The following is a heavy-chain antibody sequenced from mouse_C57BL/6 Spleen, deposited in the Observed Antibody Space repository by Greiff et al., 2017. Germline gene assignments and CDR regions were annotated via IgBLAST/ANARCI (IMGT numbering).Heavy chain of an antibody. V-gene: IGHV1-59*01. Sequence: QVQLQQPGAELVRPGTSVKLSCKASGYTFTSYWMHWVKQRPGQGLEWIGVIDPSDSYTNYNQKFKGKATLTVDTSSSTAYMQLSSLTSKDSAVYYCASHSNYAFDYWGQGTALTVSS. CDR2: IDPSDSYT. CDR1: GYTFTSYW. D-gene: IGHD2-5*01. J-gene: IGHJ2*01. CDR3: ASHSNYAFDY.